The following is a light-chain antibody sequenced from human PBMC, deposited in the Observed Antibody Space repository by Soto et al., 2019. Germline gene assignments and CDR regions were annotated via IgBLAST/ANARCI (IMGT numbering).Light chain of an antibody. V-gene: IGLV3-21*04. CDR2: YDS. CDR1: NIGSIS. J-gene: IGLJ2*01. CDR3: QVWDSSSDVV. Sequence: SYELTQPPSVSVAPGKTARITCGGNNIGSISVHWYQQKPGPAPVLVIYYDSDRPSGIPERFSGSNSGNTATLTISRVEAGDEADYYCQVWDSSSDVVFGGGTKLTVL.